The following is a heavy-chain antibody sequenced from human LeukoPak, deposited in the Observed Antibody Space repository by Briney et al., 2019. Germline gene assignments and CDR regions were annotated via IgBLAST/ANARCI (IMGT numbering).Heavy chain of an antibody. CDR1: GGSFSGYY. Sequence: SETLSLTCAVYGGSFSGYYWSWIRQPPGKGLEWIGEINHSGSTNYNPSLKSRVTISVDTSKNQFSLKLSSVTAADTAVYYCAIGIAVAGPFDYWGQGTLVTVSS. CDR2: INHSGST. D-gene: IGHD6-19*01. J-gene: IGHJ4*02. V-gene: IGHV4-34*01. CDR3: AIGIAVAGPFDY.